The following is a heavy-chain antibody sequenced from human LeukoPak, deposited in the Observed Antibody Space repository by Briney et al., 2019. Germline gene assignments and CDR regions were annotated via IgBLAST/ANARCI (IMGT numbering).Heavy chain of an antibody. D-gene: IGHD1-26*01. CDR1: GFTFSDYY. J-gene: IGHJ4*02. CDR2: ISSSSSYT. Sequence: PGESLRLSCAASGFTFSDYYMSWIRQAPGKGLEWISYISSSSSYTNYADSVKGRFTISRDNAKNLLYLQMNSLRAEDTAVYYCARKVLSSSGTYSTFDYWGQGTLVTVSS. V-gene: IGHV3-11*06. CDR3: ARKVLSSSGTYSTFDY.